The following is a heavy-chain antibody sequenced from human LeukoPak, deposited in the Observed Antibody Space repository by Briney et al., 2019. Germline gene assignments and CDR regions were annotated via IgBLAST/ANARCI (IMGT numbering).Heavy chain of an antibody. CDR3: AKPDLLWFGEQMS. Sequence: PGGSLRLSCAASGFTFGGYDMSWVRQAPGKGLEWVSANSGSGGSTYYADSVKGRFTISRDNSKNTLYLQMNSLRAEDTAVYYCAKPDLLWFGEQMSWGQGTLVTVSS. V-gene: IGHV3-23*01. J-gene: IGHJ5*02. CDR1: GFTFGGYD. D-gene: IGHD3-10*01. CDR2: NSGSGGST.